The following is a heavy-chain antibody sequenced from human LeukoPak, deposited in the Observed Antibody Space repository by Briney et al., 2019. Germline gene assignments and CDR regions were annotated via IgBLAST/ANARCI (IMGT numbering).Heavy chain of an antibody. D-gene: IGHD2-2*01. V-gene: IGHV3-21*01. CDR2: IDPSSTYI. J-gene: IGHJ4*02. CDR1: GFTFSSYW. CDR3: ARAPTVLVGYCSSSSCQADY. Sequence: GSLRLSCVASGFTFSSYWMSWVRQAPGKGLEWVSAIDPSSTYIYYADSVKGRFTISRDNAENSLYLQMNSLRVEDTAVYYCARAPTVLVGYCSSSSCQADYWGQGTLVTVSS.